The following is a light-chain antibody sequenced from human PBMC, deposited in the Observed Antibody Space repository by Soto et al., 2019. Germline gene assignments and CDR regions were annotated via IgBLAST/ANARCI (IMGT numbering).Light chain of an antibody. CDR1: QSFRSSY. CDR2: AAS. V-gene: IGKV3-20*01. Sequence: EIVLTQSPGTLSLSPGERATLSCRASQSFRSSYLAWYQQRPGQAPRLLIYAASSSATGIPNRCGGSGSGAYFNLTISRMEPADFGLYYYQQYGSPHTFGQGTRLEI. J-gene: IGKJ5*01. CDR3: QQYGSPHT.